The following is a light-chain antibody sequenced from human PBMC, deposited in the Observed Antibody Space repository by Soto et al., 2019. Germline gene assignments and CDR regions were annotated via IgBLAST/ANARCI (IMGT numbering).Light chain of an antibody. CDR3: QHYDGSPRT. CDR1: QNVNNNF. Sequence: ETVLTQSPGAVSLSPGERATLSCTTSQNVNNNFVAWYQQKPGQAPRLLIHGVFNRASGIPDRFSGSGSGTYFTLTINGLEPEDSAVYYCQHYDGSPRTFGQGTKLEIK. V-gene: IGKV3-20*01. J-gene: IGKJ2*01. CDR2: GVF.